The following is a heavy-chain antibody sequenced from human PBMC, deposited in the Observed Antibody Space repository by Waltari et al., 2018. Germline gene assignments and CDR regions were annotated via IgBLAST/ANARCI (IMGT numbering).Heavy chain of an antibody. CDR1: GGTFSSYT. V-gene: IGHV1-69*08. Sequence: QVQLVQSGAEVKKPGSSVKVSCKASGGTFSSYTISWVRQAPGQGLEWMVRSLPILVIANYQQKFQGRVTITADKSTSTAYMELSSLRSEDTAVYYCARDREGGQGEADYWGQGTLVTVSS. D-gene: IGHD3-16*01. CDR2: SLPILVIA. CDR3: ARDREGGQGEADY. J-gene: IGHJ4*02.